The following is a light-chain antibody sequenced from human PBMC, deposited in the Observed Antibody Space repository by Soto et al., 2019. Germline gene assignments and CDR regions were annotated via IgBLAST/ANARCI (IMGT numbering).Light chain of an antibody. Sequence: TQSPGTLSLSPGEGATVSCRASQNINTYLNWYQQKPGKAPKLLIFDAASLQSGVPSRFSGSGSRTDFTLTITSLQPEDFATYYCQQTSSAPFTFGPGTKVDIK. J-gene: IGKJ3*01. CDR2: DAA. CDR1: QNINTY. V-gene: IGKV1-39*01. CDR3: QQTSSAPFT.